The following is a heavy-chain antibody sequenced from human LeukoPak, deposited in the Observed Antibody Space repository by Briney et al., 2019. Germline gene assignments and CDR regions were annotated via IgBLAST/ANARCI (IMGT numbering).Heavy chain of an antibody. CDR2: TYYRSKWYN. CDR1: GDSVSSNSAA. Sequence: SQTLSLTCAISGDSVSSNSAAWNWIRQSPSRGLEWLGRTYYRSKWYNDYAVSVKSRITINPDTSKNQFSLKLSSVTAADTAVYYCARGGYYDSSGRLFDYWGQGTLVTVSS. CDR3: ARGGYYDSSGRLFDY. J-gene: IGHJ4*02. V-gene: IGHV6-1*01. D-gene: IGHD3-22*01.